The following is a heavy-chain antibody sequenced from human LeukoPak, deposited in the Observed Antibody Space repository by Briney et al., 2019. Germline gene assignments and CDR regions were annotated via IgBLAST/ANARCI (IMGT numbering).Heavy chain of an antibody. CDR2: ITSSSSYI. J-gene: IGHJ5*02. CDR3: ARGGDKRLARNWFDP. V-gene: IGHV3-21*01. D-gene: IGHD3-16*01. CDR1: GFIFRSYN. Sequence: GGSLRLSCAASGFIFRSYNMNWVRQAPGKGPEWLSSITSSSSYIFYADSVKGRFTISRDDARNSLYLQVNSLRAEDTAVYYCARGGDKRLARNWFDPWGQGTVVTVSS.